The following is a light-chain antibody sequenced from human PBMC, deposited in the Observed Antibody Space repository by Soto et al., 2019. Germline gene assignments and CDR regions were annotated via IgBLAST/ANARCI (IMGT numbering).Light chain of an antibody. Sequence: SYELTQPPSVSVCPGQTASITCSGDKLGDKYASWYQQKPGQSPVLVIYQDIRRPSGIPERFSGSSSGNTATLTISGTQAMDEADYYCQAWDINTMVFGGGTKLTVL. CDR2: QDI. CDR3: QAWDINTMV. CDR1: KLGDKY. V-gene: IGLV3-1*01. J-gene: IGLJ2*01.